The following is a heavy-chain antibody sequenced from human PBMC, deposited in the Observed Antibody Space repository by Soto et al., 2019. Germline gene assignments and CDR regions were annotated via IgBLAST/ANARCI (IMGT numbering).Heavy chain of an antibody. CDR1: GFTVSSNY. V-gene: IGHV3-53*04. CDR3: ASSYGNRGVYYYYMDV. CDR2: IYSGGST. J-gene: IGHJ6*03. Sequence: EVQLVESGGGLVQPRGSLRLSCAASGFTVSSNYMSWVRQAPGKGLEWVSVIYSGGSTYYADSVKGRFTISRHNSKNTLYLQMNSLRAEDTAVYYCASSYGNRGVYYYYMDVWGKGTTVTVSS. D-gene: IGHD4-4*01.